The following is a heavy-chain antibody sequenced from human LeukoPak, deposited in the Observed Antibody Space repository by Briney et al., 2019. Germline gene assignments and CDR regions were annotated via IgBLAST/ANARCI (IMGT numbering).Heavy chain of an antibody. Sequence: PSETLSLTCTVSGGSIGSGGYYWSWSRQPAGKGLEWIGRIYTSGSTNYNPSLKSRVTISVDTSKNQFSLKLSSVTAADTAVYYCAREVNIRFGESNYYYYYMDVWGKGTTVTISS. CDR3: AREVNIRFGESNYYYYYMDV. CDR1: GGSIGSGGYY. J-gene: IGHJ6*03. CDR2: IYTSGST. D-gene: IGHD3-10*01. V-gene: IGHV4-61*02.